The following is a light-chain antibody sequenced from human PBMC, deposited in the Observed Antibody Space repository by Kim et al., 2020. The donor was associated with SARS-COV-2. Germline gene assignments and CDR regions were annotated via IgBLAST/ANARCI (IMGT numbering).Light chain of an antibody. Sequence: ETLLTQSPATLSVSPGERATLSCRASQSIGSNLAWYQQKPGQAPRPLIYRASSRATNTPARFSGSGSGTEFTLTISSLQSDDVAVYYCQQYYHWPPEFGQGTKVDIK. V-gene: IGKV3-15*01. CDR2: RAS. J-gene: IGKJ1*01. CDR3: QQYYHWPPE. CDR1: QSIGSN.